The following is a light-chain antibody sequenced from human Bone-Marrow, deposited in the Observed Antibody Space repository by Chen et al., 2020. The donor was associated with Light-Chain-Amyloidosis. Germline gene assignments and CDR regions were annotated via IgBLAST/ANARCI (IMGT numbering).Light chain of an antibody. Sequence: QSALTQPASVSGSTGQSITISCTGTSGDVGTYNYVSWYQQHPGKAPKVMIYAFSNRPSGVSNRFSCSKSGNTASLTISGLQAEDEADYYCSSFTSSSSYVFGPGTKVTVL. CDR2: AFS. J-gene: IGLJ1*01. V-gene: IGLV2-14*01. CDR3: SSFTSSSSYV. CDR1: SGDVGTYNY.